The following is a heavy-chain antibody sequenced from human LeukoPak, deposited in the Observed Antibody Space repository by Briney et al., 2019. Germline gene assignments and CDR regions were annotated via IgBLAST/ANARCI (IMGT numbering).Heavy chain of an antibody. Sequence: EGSLRLSCAASGFTFSSYSMNWVRQAPGKGLEWVSSISSSSSYIYYADSVKGRFTISRDNAKNSLYLQMNSLRAEDTAVYYCARGLLSSWYYFDYWGQGTLVTVSS. CDR2: ISSSSSYI. D-gene: IGHD6-13*01. J-gene: IGHJ4*02. CDR1: GFTFSSYS. V-gene: IGHV3-21*01. CDR3: ARGLLSSWYYFDY.